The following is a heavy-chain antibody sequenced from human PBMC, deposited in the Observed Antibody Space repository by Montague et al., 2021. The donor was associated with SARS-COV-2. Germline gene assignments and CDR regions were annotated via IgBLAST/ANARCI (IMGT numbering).Heavy chain of an antibody. CDR2: IDWDNDQ. J-gene: IGHJ6*02. CDR1: WFSLSTSGMS. CDR3: ASIVSLVVPGCIPQMYYYGLDV. Sequence: PALVKPTQTLTLTCTFSWFSLSTSGMSVTWIRQPPGKALEWLARIDWDNDQSYSPSLKTRLTISKDTSKNPVVLTLTNVDPFDTATSYCASIVSLVVPGCIPQMYYYGLDVWGQGTTVIVSS. V-gene: IGHV2-70*11. D-gene: IGHD2-2*01.